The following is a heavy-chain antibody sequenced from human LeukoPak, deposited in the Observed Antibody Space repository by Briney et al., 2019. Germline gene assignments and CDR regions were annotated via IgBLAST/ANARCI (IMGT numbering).Heavy chain of an antibody. CDR3: ARLLDSAYELDY. Sequence: GESLKISCKGSGYIFRNYWISWVRQMPGKGLEWMGRIDPTDSYTNCSPSFQGHVIISADKSISTAYLQWSSLQASDTAMYYCARLLDSAYELDYWGQGTLVTVSS. CDR2: IDPTDSYT. CDR1: GYIFRNYW. V-gene: IGHV5-10-1*01. D-gene: IGHD5-12*01. J-gene: IGHJ4*02.